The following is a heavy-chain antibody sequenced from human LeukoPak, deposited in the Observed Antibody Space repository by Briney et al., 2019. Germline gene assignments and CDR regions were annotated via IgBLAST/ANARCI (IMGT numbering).Heavy chain of an antibody. CDR1: GYTFTDYY. Sequence: ASVKVSCKASGYTFTDYYIHWVRQARGQGLEWMGWLNPNSGGTYFALEFEARVTLTRDTSINTAYMEMRGLTSDDTAVYYCAKSQYSFGSGSTKPLFDYWGQGTLVTVSS. CDR2: LNPNSGGT. D-gene: IGHD3-10*01. J-gene: IGHJ4*02. V-gene: IGHV1-2*02. CDR3: AKSQYSFGSGSTKPLFDY.